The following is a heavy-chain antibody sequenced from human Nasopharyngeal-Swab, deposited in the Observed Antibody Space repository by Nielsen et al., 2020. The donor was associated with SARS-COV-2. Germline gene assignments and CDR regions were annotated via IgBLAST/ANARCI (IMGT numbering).Heavy chain of an antibody. D-gene: IGHD3-9*01. CDR2: ISTNNGAT. J-gene: IGHJ4*02. CDR1: GYTFTSYD. V-gene: IGHV1-18*01. Sequence: ASVKVSCKASGYTFTSYDINWVRQAPGQGLEWMGWISTNNGATNYAQKLQGRVTMTTDTSTSTAYMELRSLRPDDTAVYYCARDSMTSGYAADVWGQGTLVTVSS. CDR3: ARDSMTSGYAADV.